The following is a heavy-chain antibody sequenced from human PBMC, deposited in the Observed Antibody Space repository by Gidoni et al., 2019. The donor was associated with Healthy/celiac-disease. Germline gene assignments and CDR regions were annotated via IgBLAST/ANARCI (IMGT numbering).Heavy chain of an antibody. J-gene: IGHJ4*02. Sequence: EVQLVESGGGLLQPGGSLRLSCSASGFPFSSYEMNWGRQAPGKGLEWVSYIRSSGSTIYYADSVKGRFTISRDNAKNSLYLQMNSLRAEDTAVYYCARVLDYSGSLTYWGQGTLVTVSS. CDR2: IRSSGSTI. V-gene: IGHV3-48*03. D-gene: IGHD1-26*01. CDR1: GFPFSSYE. CDR3: ARVLDYSGSLTY.